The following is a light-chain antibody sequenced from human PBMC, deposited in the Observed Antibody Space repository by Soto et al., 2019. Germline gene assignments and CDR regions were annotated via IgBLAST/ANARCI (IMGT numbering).Light chain of an antibody. Sequence: ETLMTQSPATLSVSPGERATLSCRASQSFSNNLAWYQQKPGQAPRLLIYGASTRATGIPARFSGSGSGTEFTLTISSLQSEDFGVYYCQQYNDWPLTFGGGTRVEIK. V-gene: IGKV3-15*01. CDR2: GAS. CDR1: QSFSNN. CDR3: QQYNDWPLT. J-gene: IGKJ4*01.